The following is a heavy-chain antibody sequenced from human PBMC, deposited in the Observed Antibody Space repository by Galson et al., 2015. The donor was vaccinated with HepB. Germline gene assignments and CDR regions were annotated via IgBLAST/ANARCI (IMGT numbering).Heavy chain of an antibody. V-gene: IGHV3-23*01. CDR1: GFTFSTYA. D-gene: IGHD3-22*01. J-gene: IGHJ4*02. Sequence: SLRLSCAASGFTFSTYAMSWVRQAPGKGLEWISATSDGGAGTAYADSVRGRFTISRDNSKNTLYLQLNSLRVEDTAIYYCAKPLYDNRGWIYYYGDWGQGTLVTVSS. CDR2: TSDGGAGT. CDR3: AKPLYDNRGWIYYYGD.